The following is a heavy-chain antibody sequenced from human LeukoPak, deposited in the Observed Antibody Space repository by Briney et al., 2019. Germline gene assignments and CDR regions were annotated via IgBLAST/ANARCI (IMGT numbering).Heavy chain of an antibody. D-gene: IGHD3-3*01. J-gene: IGHJ4*02. CDR1: GFTFSSYA. CDR2: ISYDGSNK. Sequence: GGSLRLSCAASGFTFSSYAMHWVRQAPGKGLEWVAVISYDGSNKYYADSVKGRFTISRDNSKNTLYLQMNSLRAEDTAVYYCARAYDFWSGSHDYWGQGTLVTVSS. CDR3: ARAYDFWSGSHDY. V-gene: IGHV3-30-3*01.